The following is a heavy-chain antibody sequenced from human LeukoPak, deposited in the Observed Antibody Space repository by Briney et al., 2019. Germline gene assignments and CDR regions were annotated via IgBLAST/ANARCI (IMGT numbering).Heavy chain of an antibody. J-gene: IGHJ4*02. CDR3: ARPYGSGSYSIDY. Sequence: ASVKVSCKASAYTFTAYYMHWVLQAPGQGLEWMGRIHPNSGGTNYAQKFQGRVTMTRDTSISTAYMELSRLRSDDTAVYYCARPYGSGSYSIDYWGQGTLVTVSS. V-gene: IGHV1-2*06. CDR2: IHPNSGGT. CDR1: AYTFTAYY. D-gene: IGHD3-10*01.